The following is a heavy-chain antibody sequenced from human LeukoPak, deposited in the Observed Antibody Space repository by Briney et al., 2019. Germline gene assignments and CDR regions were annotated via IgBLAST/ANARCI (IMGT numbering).Heavy chain of an antibody. D-gene: IGHD3-22*01. V-gene: IGHV4-4*07. J-gene: IGHJ5*02. Sequence: PSETLSLTCTVSGGSISGYYWSWIRQPAGKGLEWIGHIYTSGTTNYNPSLKSRVTMSIDTSKNQFSLKLSSVTAAGTAVYYCAREGSSAYAWFDPWGQGTLVTVSS. CDR1: GGSISGYY. CDR2: IYTSGTT. CDR3: AREGSSAYAWFDP.